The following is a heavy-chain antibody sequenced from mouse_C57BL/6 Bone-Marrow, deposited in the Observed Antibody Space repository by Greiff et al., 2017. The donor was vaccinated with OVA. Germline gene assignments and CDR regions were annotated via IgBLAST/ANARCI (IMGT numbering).Heavy chain of an antibody. CDR1: GYSITSGYY. D-gene: IGHD2-4*01. V-gene: IGHV3-6*01. Sequence: VQLKESGPGLVKPSQSLSLTCSVPGYSITSGYYWNWIRQFPGNKLEWMGYISYDGSNNYNPSLKNRISITRDTSKNQFFLKLNSVTTEDTATYYCARGLNYAMDYWGQGTSVTVSS. CDR3: ARGLNYAMDY. CDR2: ISYDGSN. J-gene: IGHJ4*01.